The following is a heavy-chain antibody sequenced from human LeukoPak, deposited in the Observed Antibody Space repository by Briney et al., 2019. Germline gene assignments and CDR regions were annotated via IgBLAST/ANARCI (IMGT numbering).Heavy chain of an antibody. CDR1: GFTLNTHW. J-gene: IGHJ4*02. Sequence: PGGSLRLSCAASGFTLNTHWMSWVRQAPGKRLEWVANIKQDGRDTYYVDSVKGRFTISRDNAKNSLNLQMNSLRAEDTAMYYCATSEGYWGQGTLVTVSS. CDR3: ATSEGY. V-gene: IGHV3-7*03. CDR2: IKQDGRDT.